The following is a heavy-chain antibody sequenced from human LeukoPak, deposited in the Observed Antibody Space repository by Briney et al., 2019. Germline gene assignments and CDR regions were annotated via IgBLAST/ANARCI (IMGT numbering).Heavy chain of an antibody. Sequence: SQTLSLTCAISGDSVSSTGAAWNWIRQSPSRGLEWLGRTYYRSKWSYEYAASVKSRITINPDTSRNHFSLHLDSVNPEDTAVYFCARDIYFDTRSHGTLVTVSS. V-gene: IGHV6-1*01. CDR3: ARDIYFDT. CDR1: GDSVSSTGAA. CDR2: TYYRSKWSY. J-gene: IGHJ5*01. D-gene: IGHD3-9*01.